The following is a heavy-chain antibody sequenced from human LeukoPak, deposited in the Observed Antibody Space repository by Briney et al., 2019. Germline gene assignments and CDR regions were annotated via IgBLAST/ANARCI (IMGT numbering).Heavy chain of an antibody. CDR3: ARDDIDGSGYFDL. Sequence: GGSLRLSCAASGFTFRSYGMHWVRQAPGKGLDWVAVISYDGTNKYYADSVKGRFTISRDNSKNTLYLQMNSLRAADTAVYYCARDDIDGSGYFDLWGRGTLVIVSS. J-gene: IGHJ2*01. V-gene: IGHV3-30*03. CDR2: ISYDGTNK. D-gene: IGHD3-9*01. CDR1: GFTFRSYG.